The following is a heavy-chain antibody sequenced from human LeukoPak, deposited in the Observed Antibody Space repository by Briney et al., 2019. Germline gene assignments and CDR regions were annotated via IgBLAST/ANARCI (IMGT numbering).Heavy chain of an antibody. V-gene: IGHV1-69*13. Sequence: ASVKVSCKASGGTFSSYAISWVRQAPGQGLEWMGGIIPIFGTANYAQKFQGRVTITADESTSTAYMELSSLRSEDTAVYYCARTPGSGYDWRWYFDLWGRGTLVTVSS. J-gene: IGHJ2*01. CDR1: GGTFSSYA. CDR3: ARTPGSGYDWRWYFDL. D-gene: IGHD5-12*01. CDR2: IIPIFGTA.